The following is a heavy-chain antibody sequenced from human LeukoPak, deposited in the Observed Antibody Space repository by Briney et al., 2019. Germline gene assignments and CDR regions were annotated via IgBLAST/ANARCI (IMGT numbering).Heavy chain of an antibody. CDR3: AKAKTAGTSRYYYYGMDV. D-gene: IGHD6-13*01. J-gene: IGHJ6*02. CDR2: ISASGGST. CDR1: EFTFSSYA. Sequence: PGASLRLSCAASEFTFSSYAMTWVRQAPGKGLEWVSAISASGGSTYYADSVKGRFTISRDNSKNTLYLQMYSLRAEDTAVYCCAKAKTAGTSRYYYYGMDVWGQGTTVTVSS. V-gene: IGHV3-23*01.